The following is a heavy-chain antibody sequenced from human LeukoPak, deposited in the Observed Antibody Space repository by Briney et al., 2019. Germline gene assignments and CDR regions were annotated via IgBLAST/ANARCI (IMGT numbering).Heavy chain of an antibody. D-gene: IGHD3-10*01. CDR3: ARAGRFGELLDFDY. J-gene: IGHJ4*02. CDR1: GGSISSYY. Sequence: SETLSLTCTVSGGSISSYYWSWIRQPPGKGLEWIGYIYYSGSTNYNPSLKSRVTISVDTSKNQFSLKLSSVTAADTAVYYCARAGRFGELLDFDYRGQGTLVTVSS. CDR2: IYYSGST. V-gene: IGHV4-59*01.